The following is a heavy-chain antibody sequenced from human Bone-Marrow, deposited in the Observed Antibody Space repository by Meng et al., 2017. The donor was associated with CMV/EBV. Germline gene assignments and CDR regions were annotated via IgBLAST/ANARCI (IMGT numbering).Heavy chain of an antibody. CDR3: ARVWVGWGGAYYYYGMDV. V-gene: IGHV1-8*01. D-gene: IGHD1-26*01. J-gene: IGHJ6*02. CDR2: MNPNSGNT. CDR1: GYTFTSCD. Sequence: ASVKVSCKASGYTFTSCDINWVRQATGQGLEWMGWMNPNSGNTGYAQKFQGRVTMTRNTSISTAYMELSSLRSEDTAVYYCARVWVGWGGAYYYYGMDVWGQGTTVTVSS.